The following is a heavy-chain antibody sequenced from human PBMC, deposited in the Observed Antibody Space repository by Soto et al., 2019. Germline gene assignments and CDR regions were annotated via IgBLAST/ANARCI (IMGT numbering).Heavy chain of an antibody. CDR1: GFTVSTKY. V-gene: IGHV3-66*01. D-gene: IGHD3-16*01. CDR3: ARDPWAADY. J-gene: IGHJ4*02. Sequence: EVQFVESGGGLVQPGGSLRLSCAASGFTVSTKYMSWVRQAPGKGLEWVSVIYSGGSTFYADSVRCRFTISRDNSKNTVNLQMNSLRAEDTAVYYCARDPWAADYWGQGTLVTVSS. CDR2: IYSGGST.